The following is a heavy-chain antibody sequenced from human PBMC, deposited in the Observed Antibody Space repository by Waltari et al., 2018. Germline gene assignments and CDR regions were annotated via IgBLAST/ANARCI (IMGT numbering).Heavy chain of an antibody. CDR1: GYTFTSYD. D-gene: IGHD3-10*01. CDR2: MNPNSGNK. CDR3: AGYYYGSGSYYYMDV. V-gene: IGHV1-8*01. Sequence: QVQLVQSGAEVKKPGASVKVSCKASGYTFTSYDINWVRQATGQGVEWMGWMNPNSGNKGYAKKFQGRVTMTRNTSISTAYMELSSLRSEDTAVYYCAGYYYGSGSYYYMDVWGKGTTVTVSS. J-gene: IGHJ6*03.